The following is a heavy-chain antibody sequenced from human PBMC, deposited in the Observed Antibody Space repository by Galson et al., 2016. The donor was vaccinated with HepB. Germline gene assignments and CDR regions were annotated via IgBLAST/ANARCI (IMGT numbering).Heavy chain of an antibody. Sequence: AISGDSVSSNSAAWNWIRQSPSRGLEWLGRTYYRSKWYNDYAISVKSRITINPDTSKNQFSLHLKSVTPEDTALYYCVRDRVGIDYDLFDFWGQGTLVNVFS. CDR3: VRDRVGIDYDLFDF. J-gene: IGHJ4*02. D-gene: IGHD3-22*01. V-gene: IGHV6-1*01. CDR2: TYYRSKWYN. CDR1: GDSVSSNSAA.